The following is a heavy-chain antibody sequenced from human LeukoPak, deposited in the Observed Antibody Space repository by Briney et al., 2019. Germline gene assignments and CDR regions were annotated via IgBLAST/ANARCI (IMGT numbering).Heavy chain of an antibody. CDR2: MNPNSGNT. V-gene: IGHV1-8*01. CDR3: VRVGTTVTEYYFDY. Sequence: GASVKVSCKASGYTFTSYDINWVRQATGQGLEWMGWMNPNSGNTGYAQKFQGRVTMTRNTSISTAYMELSSLRSEDTAVYYCVRVGTTVTEYYFDYWGQGTLVTVSS. CDR1: GYTFTSYD. J-gene: IGHJ4*02. D-gene: IGHD4-17*01.